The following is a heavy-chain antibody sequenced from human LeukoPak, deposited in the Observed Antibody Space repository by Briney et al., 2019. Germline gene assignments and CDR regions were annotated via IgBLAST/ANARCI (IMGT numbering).Heavy chain of an antibody. CDR1: GVSISSYY. CDR2: IYYSGST. V-gene: IGHV4-59*08. Sequence: SGTLSLTCTVSGVSISSYYWSWIRQPPGKGLEWIGDIYYSGSTNYNPSLKSRVTISVDTSKNQFSLRLSSVTAADTAVYYSARLASGSYGPLTPFDYWGQGTLVTVSS. J-gene: IGHJ4*02. CDR3: ARLASGSYGPLTPFDY. D-gene: IGHD1-26*01.